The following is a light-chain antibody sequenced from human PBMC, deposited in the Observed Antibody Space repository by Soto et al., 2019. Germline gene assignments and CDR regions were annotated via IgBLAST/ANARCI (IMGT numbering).Light chain of an antibody. V-gene: IGLV1-40*01. J-gene: IGLJ1*01. Sequence: QSVLTQPPSVSEAPGQRVTISCTGSSSNIGAGYEAHWYQQVPGTAPKLLIYENNNRPSGVPDRFSGSKSGTSASLAITGLQAEDEADDYGQSYDSSLSGYVFGTGTKLTVL. CDR2: ENN. CDR1: SSNIGAGYE. CDR3: QSYDSSLSGYV.